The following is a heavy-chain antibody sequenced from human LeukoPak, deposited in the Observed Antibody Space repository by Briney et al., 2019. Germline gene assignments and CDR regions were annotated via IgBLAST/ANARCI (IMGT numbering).Heavy chain of an antibody. CDR2: ITADGSMA. Sequence: PGGSLRLSCAASGFTLSNYEMNWVRQAPGKGLEWISYITADGSMAYYAGSVKGRFTISRDNAENSLYLQMNSLRADDTAVYYCARETIDCGGDCYDYWGQGTLATVSS. D-gene: IGHD2-21*01. V-gene: IGHV3-48*03. J-gene: IGHJ4*02. CDR1: GFTLSNYE. CDR3: ARETIDCGGDCYDY.